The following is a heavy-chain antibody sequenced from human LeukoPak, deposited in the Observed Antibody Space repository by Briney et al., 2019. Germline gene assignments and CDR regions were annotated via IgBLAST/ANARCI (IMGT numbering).Heavy chain of an antibody. CDR2: IYYSGST. J-gene: IGHJ4*02. CDR3: ARAGDYGIKD. V-gene: IGHV4-59*01. Sequence: SETLSLTCTVSGGSISSYYWTWIRQPPGKGLEWIGYIYYSGSTNYNPSLKSRVIISVDTFKNQFSLKLNSVTAADTAVYYCARAGDYGIKDWGQGTLVTVSS. D-gene: IGHD4-17*01. CDR1: GGSISSYY.